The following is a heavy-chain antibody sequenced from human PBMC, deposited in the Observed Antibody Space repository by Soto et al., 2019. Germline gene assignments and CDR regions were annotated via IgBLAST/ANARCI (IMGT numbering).Heavy chain of an antibody. CDR1: GYTFTGYY. D-gene: IGHD6-13*01. V-gene: IGHV1-2*02. Sequence: ASVKVSCKASGYTFTGYYMHWVRQAPGQGLEWMGWINPNSGGTNYAQKFQGRVTMTRDTAISTAYKELSRLRSDDTAVYYCARGGVIAAAGLVYWGQGTLVTVSS. J-gene: IGHJ4*02. CDR3: ARGGVIAAAGLVY. CDR2: INPNSGGT.